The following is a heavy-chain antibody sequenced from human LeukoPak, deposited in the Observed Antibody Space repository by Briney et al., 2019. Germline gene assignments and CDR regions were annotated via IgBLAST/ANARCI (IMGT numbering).Heavy chain of an antibody. CDR2: ISSSSNNI. CDR1: GFTFSDYY. V-gene: IGHV3-11*01. CDR3: ARAAGWFDP. J-gene: IGHJ5*02. Sequence: GGSLRLSCAASGFTFSDYYMTWIRQAPGRGLEWVSYISSSSNNIHYANSVRGRFTISRDNAKNSVYLQMNSLRAEDTAIYYCARAAGWFDPWGQGTLVTVSS.